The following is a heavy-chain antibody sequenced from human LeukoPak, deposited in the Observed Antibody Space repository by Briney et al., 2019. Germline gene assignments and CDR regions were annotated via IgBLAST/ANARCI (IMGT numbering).Heavy chain of an antibody. CDR3: ARVSARGWYFDY. CDR2: IYYSGST. V-gene: IGHV4-59*01. J-gene: IGHJ4*02. D-gene: IGHD2-15*01. Sequence: PSETLSLTCAVYGGSFSGYYWSWIRQPPGKGLEWIGYIYYSGSTNYNPSLKSRVTISVDTSKNQFSLKLSSVTAADTAVYYCARVSARGWYFDYWGQGTLVTVSS. CDR1: GGSFSGYY.